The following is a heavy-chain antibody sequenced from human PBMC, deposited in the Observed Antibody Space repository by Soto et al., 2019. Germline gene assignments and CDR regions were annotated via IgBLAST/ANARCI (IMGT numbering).Heavy chain of an antibody. Sequence: PGGSLRLGCPASGFTVSDYYVSWIRQAPGKVLEWVSYISSSSSFTNYASSGRGRCTTSSDNGKSSLYQQMNCMRAEAAALYYCARDPTIIGDIDYWGQGTLVTVSS. CDR2: ISSSSSFT. J-gene: IGHJ4*02. CDR1: GFTVSDYY. V-gene: IGHV3-11*06. CDR3: ARDPTIIGDIDY. D-gene: IGHD3-16*02.